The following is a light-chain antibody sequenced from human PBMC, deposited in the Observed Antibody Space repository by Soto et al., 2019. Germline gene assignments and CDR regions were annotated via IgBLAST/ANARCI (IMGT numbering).Light chain of an antibody. Sequence: DIQMTHSPSSLSASVGDRVTITCRASQSISSYLNWYQQKPGKAPKLLIYAASSLQSGVPSRFSGSGSGTDFTLTISSLQPDDFATYYCQQYMSYSFGQGTKVDIK. V-gene: IGKV1-39*01. CDR2: AAS. J-gene: IGKJ1*01. CDR3: QQYMSYS. CDR1: QSISSY.